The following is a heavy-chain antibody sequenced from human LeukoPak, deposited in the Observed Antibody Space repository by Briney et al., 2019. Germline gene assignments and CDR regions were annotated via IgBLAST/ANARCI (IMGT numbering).Heavy chain of an antibody. J-gene: IGHJ4*02. CDR2: INHSGST. D-gene: IGHD6-6*01. CDR1: GGSFSGYY. Sequence: SETLSLTCAVYGGSFSGYYWSWIRKPPGKGLEWIGEINHSGSTNYNPSLKSRVTISVDTSKNQFSLKLSSVTAADTAVYYCARAGLAARLHYFDYWGQGTLVTVSS. CDR3: ARAGLAARLHYFDY. V-gene: IGHV4-34*01.